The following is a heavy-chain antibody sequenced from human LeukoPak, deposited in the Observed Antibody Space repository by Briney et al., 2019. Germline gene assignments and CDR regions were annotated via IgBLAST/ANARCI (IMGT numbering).Heavy chain of an antibody. Sequence: SETLSLTCTVSGGSINNYYWSWIRQPAGKGLEWIGRIYTRGSTNYNPSLKSRVTMSVDTSKNQFSLKLGSVTAADTAVYYCARGRYCSADICSGGDAFDIWGQGTMVSVSS. CDR2: IYTRGST. CDR1: GGSINNYY. CDR3: ARGRYCSADICSGGDAFDI. J-gene: IGHJ3*02. D-gene: IGHD2-15*01. V-gene: IGHV4-4*07.